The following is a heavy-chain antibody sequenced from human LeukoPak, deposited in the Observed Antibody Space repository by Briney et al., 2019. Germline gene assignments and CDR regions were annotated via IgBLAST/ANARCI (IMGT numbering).Heavy chain of an antibody. J-gene: IGHJ4*02. CDR3: ATDLYSIPGAY. CDR2: IIPILGIA. V-gene: IGHV1-69*04. CDR1: GGTFSSYA. D-gene: IGHD5-18*01. Sequence: SVKVSCKASGGTFSSYAISWVRQAPGQGLEWMGRIIPILGIANYAQKFQGRVTITADKSTSTAYMELSSLRSEDTAVYYCATDLYSIPGAYWGQGTLVTVSS.